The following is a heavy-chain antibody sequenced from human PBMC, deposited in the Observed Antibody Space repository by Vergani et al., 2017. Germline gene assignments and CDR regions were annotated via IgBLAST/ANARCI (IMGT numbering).Heavy chain of an antibody. Sequence: QVQLQESGPGLVKPSETLSLTCTVSGGSISSYYWSWIRQPPGKGLEWIGYIYYSGSTNYNPSLKSRVTISVDTSKNQFSLELSSVTAADTAVYYCARVPVPYCSSTSCYYYMDVWGKGTTVTVSS. D-gene: IGHD2-2*01. CDR2: IYYSGST. CDR1: GGSISSYY. J-gene: IGHJ6*03. CDR3: ARVPVPYCSSTSCYYYMDV. V-gene: IGHV4-59*01.